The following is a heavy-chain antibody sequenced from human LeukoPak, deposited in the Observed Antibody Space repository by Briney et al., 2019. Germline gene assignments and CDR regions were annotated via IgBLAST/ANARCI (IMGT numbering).Heavy chain of an antibody. Sequence: PGGSLRLSCAASGFTFSSYWMSWVRQAPGKGLEWVANIKQDGSEKYYVDSVKGRFTISRDNAKNSLYLQMNSLRAEDTAVYYCARDVRSEKYQLLKRGNWFDPWGQGTLVTVSS. CDR3: ARDVRSEKYQLLKRGNWFDP. D-gene: IGHD2-2*01. CDR2: IKQDGSEK. CDR1: GFTFSSYW. V-gene: IGHV3-7*01. J-gene: IGHJ5*02.